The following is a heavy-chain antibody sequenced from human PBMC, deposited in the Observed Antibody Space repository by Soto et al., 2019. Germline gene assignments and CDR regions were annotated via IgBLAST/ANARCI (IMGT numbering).Heavy chain of an antibody. CDR3: AREYGYGMDV. CDR1: GGTFSNYA. CDR2: VIPIFGTS. Sequence: SVKVSCKASGGTFSNYAISWVRQAPGQGPEWMGGVIPIFGTSNYAQKFQGRVTITADESTSTAYMELSSLRSGDTAVYYCAREYGYGMDVWGQGTTVTVSS. D-gene: IGHD2-8*01. V-gene: IGHV1-69*13. J-gene: IGHJ6*02.